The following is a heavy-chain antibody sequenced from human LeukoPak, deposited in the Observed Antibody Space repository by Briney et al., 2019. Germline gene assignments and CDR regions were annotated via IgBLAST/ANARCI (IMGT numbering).Heavy chain of an antibody. V-gene: IGHV3-30-3*01. CDR3: ASANWNGPDY. D-gene: IGHD1-1*01. J-gene: IGHJ4*02. Sequence: PGRSLRLSCAASGFTFSSYAMHWVRQAPGKGLEWVAVISYDGSSKYYADSVKGRFTISRDNSKNTLYLQMNSLRAEDTAVYYCASANWNGPDYWGQGTLVTVSS. CDR2: ISYDGSSK. CDR1: GFTFSSYA.